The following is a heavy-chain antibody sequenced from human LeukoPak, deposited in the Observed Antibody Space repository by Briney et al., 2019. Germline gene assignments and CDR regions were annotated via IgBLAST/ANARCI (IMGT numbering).Heavy chain of an antibody. CDR2: IFHSGSA. CDR3: ARGRRTMVRGVSPRGVGNWFDP. Sequence: SETLSLTCTVSRGSISSLNWWTWVRQPPGKGLEWIGEIFHSGSANHNPSLMSRLTILVDKSRNQFSLNLTSVTAADTAVYYCARGRRTMVRGVSPRGVGNWFDPWGQGALVTVSS. J-gene: IGHJ5*02. D-gene: IGHD3-10*01. V-gene: IGHV4-4*02. CDR1: RGSISSLNW.